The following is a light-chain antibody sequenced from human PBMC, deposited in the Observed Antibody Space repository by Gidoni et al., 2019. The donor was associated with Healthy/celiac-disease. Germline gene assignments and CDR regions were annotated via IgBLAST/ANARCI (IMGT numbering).Light chain of an antibody. J-gene: IGKJ1*01. CDR3: QQYNNWPPRT. CDR2: GAS. Sequence: EIVMTQSPATLSVSPGERATLSCRASQSVSINLAWYQQKPGQAPRLLIYGASTSATGIPARFSGSGSGTEFTLTISSLQSEDFAVYYCQQYNNWPPRTFGQGTKVEIK. V-gene: IGKV3-15*01. CDR1: QSVSIN.